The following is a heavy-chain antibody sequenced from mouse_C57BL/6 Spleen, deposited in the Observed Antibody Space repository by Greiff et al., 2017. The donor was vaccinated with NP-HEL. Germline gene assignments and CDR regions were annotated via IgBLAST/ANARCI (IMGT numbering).Heavy chain of an antibody. J-gene: IGHJ1*03. CDR3: ARHTEYFDV. CDR1: GFSLTSYG. CDR2: IWSGGST. D-gene: IGHD3-1*01. V-gene: IGHV2-2*01. Sequence: QVQLKESGPGLVQPSQSLSITCTVSGFSLTSYGVHWVRQSPGKGLEWLGVIWSGGSTDYNAAFISRLSISKDNSKSQVFLKMNSLQADDTAIYYCARHTEYFDVWGTGTTVTVSS.